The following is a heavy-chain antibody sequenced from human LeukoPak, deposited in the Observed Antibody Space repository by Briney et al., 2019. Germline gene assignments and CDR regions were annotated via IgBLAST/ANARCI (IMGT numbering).Heavy chain of an antibody. J-gene: IGHJ4*02. CDR3: ARVYYDSSSDTTFDY. D-gene: IGHD3-22*01. CDR2: INPNSGGT. Sequence: ASVRVSCKASGYTFTGYYMHWVRQAPEQGLGWMGWINPNSGGTNYAQKFQGRVTMTRDTSISTAYMELSRLRSDDTAMYYCARVYYDSSSDTTFDYWGQGTLVTVSS. V-gene: IGHV1-2*02. CDR1: GYTFTGYY.